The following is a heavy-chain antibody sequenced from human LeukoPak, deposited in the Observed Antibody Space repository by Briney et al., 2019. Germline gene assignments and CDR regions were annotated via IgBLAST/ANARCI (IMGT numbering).Heavy chain of an antibody. J-gene: IGHJ6*03. CDR3: ARDDGGSSSSRYYYYMDV. CDR2: IYHSGST. Sequence: SETLSLTCTVSGYSISSGYYWGWIWQPPGKGLEWIGSIYHSGSTYYNPSLKSRVTISVDTSKNQFSLKLSSVTAADTAVYYCARDDGGSSSSRYYYYMDVWGKGTTVTVSS. D-gene: IGHD6-6*01. CDR1: GYSISSGYY. V-gene: IGHV4-38-2*02.